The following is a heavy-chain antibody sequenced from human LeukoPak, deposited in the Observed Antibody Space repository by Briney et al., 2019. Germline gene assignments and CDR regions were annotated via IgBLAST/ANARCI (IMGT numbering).Heavy chain of an antibody. CDR3: ARYCSGGSCYLDAFDI. CDR2: ISSSSSTI. V-gene: IGHV3-48*04. J-gene: IGHJ3*02. D-gene: IGHD2-15*01. Sequence: GGSLRLSCAASGFTFSSYSMNWVRQAPGKGLEWVSYISSSSSTIYYADSVKGRFTISRDNAKNSLYLQMNSLRAEGTAVYYCARYCSGGSCYLDAFDIWGQGTMVTVSS. CDR1: GFTFSSYS.